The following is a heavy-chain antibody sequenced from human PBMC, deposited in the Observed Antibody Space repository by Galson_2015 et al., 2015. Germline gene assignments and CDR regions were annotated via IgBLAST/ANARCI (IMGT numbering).Heavy chain of an antibody. V-gene: IGHV1-69*13. CDR2: IIPIFGTA. D-gene: IGHD3-3*01. Sequence: SVKVSCKASGGTFSSYAISWVRQAPGQGLEWMGGIIPIFGTANYAQKFQGRVTITADESTSTAYMELSSLRSEDTAVYYRAIPNAITIFGGGAFDIWGQGTMVTVSS. CDR1: GGTFSSYA. CDR3: AIPNAITIFGGGAFDI. J-gene: IGHJ3*02.